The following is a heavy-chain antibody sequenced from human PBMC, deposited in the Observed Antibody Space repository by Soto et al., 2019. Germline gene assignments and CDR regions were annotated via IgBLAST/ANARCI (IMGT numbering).Heavy chain of an antibody. V-gene: IGHV3-23*01. CDR3: AKDEGSGYSYGYGGVPFDY. D-gene: IGHD5-18*01. CDR2: ISGSGGST. J-gene: IGHJ4*02. Sequence: GGSLRLSCAASGFTFSSYSMSWVRQAPGKGLEWVSAISGSGGSTYYADSVKGRFTISRDNSKNTLYLQMNSLRAEDTAVYYCAKDEGSGYSYGYGGVPFDYWGQGTLVNVSS. CDR1: GFTFSSYS.